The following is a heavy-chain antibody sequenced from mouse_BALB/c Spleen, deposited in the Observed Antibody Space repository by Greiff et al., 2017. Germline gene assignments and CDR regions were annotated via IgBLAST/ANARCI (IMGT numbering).Heavy chain of an antibody. CDR1: GYTFTDYN. CDR2: IYPYNGGT. J-gene: IGHJ3*01. CDR3: ARDDEGFAY. V-gene: IGHV1S29*02. D-gene: IGHD2-12*01. Sequence: EVKLVESGPELVKPGASVKISCKASGYTFTDYNMHWVKQSHGKSLEWIGYIYPYNGGTGYNQKFKSKATLTVDNSSSTAYMELRSLTSEDSAVYYCARDDEGFAYWGQGTLVTVSA.